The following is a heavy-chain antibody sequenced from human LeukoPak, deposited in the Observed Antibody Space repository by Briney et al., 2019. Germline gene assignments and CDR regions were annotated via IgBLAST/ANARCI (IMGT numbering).Heavy chain of an antibody. CDR1: GFPFSSYW. CDR3: ARDHRGYCSGGSCYLPWYYYGMDV. CDR2: IKQDGAEK. Sequence: PGGSLRLSCAASGFPFSSYWMSWVRQAPGKGLEWVANIKQDGAEKFYVDSVKGRFTISRDNAKNSLYLQMNSLRAEDTAVYYCARDHRGYCSGGSCYLPWYYYGMDVWGQGTTVTVSS. D-gene: IGHD2-15*01. J-gene: IGHJ6*02. V-gene: IGHV3-7*01.